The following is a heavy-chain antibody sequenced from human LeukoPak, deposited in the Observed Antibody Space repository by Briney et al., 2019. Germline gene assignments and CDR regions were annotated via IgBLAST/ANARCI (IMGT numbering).Heavy chain of an antibody. J-gene: IGHJ5*02. CDR1: GGTFSSYA. CDR3: ARGSGIAVAGTGWFDP. Sequence: SVKVSCKVSGGTFSSYAISWVRQAPGQGLEWMGRIIPILGIANYAQKFQGRVTITADKSTSTAYMELSSLRSEDTAVYYCARGSGIAVAGTGWFDPWGQGTLVTVSS. D-gene: IGHD6-19*01. CDR2: IIPILGIA. V-gene: IGHV1-69*04.